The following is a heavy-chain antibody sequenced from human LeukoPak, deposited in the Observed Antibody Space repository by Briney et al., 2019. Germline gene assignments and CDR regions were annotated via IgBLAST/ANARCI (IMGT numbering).Heavy chain of an antibody. CDR2: ISYDGSNK. Sequence: PGRSLRLSCAASGFTFSSYAMHWVRQAPGKGLEGVAVISYDGSNKYYADSVKGRFTISRDNSKNTLYLQMNSLRAEDTAVYYCARDKGQWLVEGAFDIRGQGTMVTVSS. CDR1: GFTFSSYA. V-gene: IGHV3-30-3*01. CDR3: ARDKGQWLVEGAFDI. D-gene: IGHD6-19*01. J-gene: IGHJ3*02.